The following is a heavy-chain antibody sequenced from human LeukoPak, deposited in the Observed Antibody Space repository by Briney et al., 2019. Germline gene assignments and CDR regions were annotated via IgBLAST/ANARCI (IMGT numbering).Heavy chain of an antibody. D-gene: IGHD3-9*01. CDR2: VSRSGESP. Sequence: SGGSLRLSCVASGFTFSSYPMTWVRQALGKGLEWVSAVSRSGESPYYADSMKGRVTISRDNSNNTLYLQMNSLRAEDTAVYYCAREGGRGYFDWSLPWGQGTLVTVSS. CDR1: GFTFSSYP. CDR3: AREGGRGYFDWSLP. V-gene: IGHV3-23*01. J-gene: IGHJ5*02.